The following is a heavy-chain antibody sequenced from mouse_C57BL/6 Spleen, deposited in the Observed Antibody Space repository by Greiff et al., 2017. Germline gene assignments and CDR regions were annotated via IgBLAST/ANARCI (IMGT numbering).Heavy chain of an antibody. CDR2: ISYDGSN. Sequence: EVKLMESGPGLVKPSQSLSLTCSVTGYSITSGYYWNWIRQFPGNKLEWMGYISYDGSNNYNPSLKNRISITRDTSKNQFFLKLNSVTTEDTATYYCARSSNLYAMDYWGQGTSVTVSS. V-gene: IGHV3-6*01. J-gene: IGHJ4*01. CDR1: GYSITSGYY. CDR3: ARSSNLYAMDY. D-gene: IGHD2-5*01.